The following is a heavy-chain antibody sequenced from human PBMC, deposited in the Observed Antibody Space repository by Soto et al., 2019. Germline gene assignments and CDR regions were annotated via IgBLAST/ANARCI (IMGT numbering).Heavy chain of an antibody. CDR1: GFTFTSSA. V-gene: IGHV1-58*01. Sequence: GASVKVSCKASGFTFTSSAVQWVRQARGQRLEWIGWIVVGSGNTNYAQKFQERVTITRDMSTSTAYMELSSLRSEDTAVYYCAPVYYDSSGYFGFDYWGQGTLVTVSS. J-gene: IGHJ4*02. CDR2: IVVGSGNT. CDR3: APVYYDSSGYFGFDY. D-gene: IGHD3-22*01.